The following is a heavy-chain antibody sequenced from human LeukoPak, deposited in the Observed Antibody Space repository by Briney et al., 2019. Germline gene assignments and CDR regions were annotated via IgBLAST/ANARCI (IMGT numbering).Heavy chain of an antibody. CDR1: GGSFSGYY. CDR3: ARIGSYYDYVWGSYRLFDY. J-gene: IGHJ4*02. V-gene: IGHV4-34*01. D-gene: IGHD3-16*02. Sequence: PSETLSLTCAVYGGSFSGYYWSWIRQPPGKGLDWIGEINHSGSTNYNPSLKSRVTISVDTSKNQFSLKLSSVTAADTAVYYCARIGSYYDYVWGSYRLFDYWGQGTLVTVSS. CDR2: INHSGST.